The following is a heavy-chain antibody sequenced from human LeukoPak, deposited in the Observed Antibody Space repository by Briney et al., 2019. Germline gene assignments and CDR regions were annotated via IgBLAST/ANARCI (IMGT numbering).Heavy chain of an antibody. CDR1: GYTLTELS. D-gene: IGHD2-21*02. CDR2: FDPEDGET. Sequence: GASVKVSCKVSGYTLTELSMHWVRQVPGKGLEWMGSFDPEDGETVYAQKFQGRVTMTEDTSTDTAYMELSSLRSEDTAVYYCARAGVTAILSPWYYYYYMDVWGKGTTVTISS. V-gene: IGHV1-24*01. J-gene: IGHJ6*03. CDR3: ARAGVTAILSPWYYYYYMDV.